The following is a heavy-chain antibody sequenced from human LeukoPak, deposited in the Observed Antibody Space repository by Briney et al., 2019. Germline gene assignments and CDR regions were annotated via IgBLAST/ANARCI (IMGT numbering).Heavy chain of an antibody. J-gene: IGHJ4*02. Sequence: SEALSLTCTVSGGSISSYYWSWIRQPPGKGLEWIGYIYYSGSTNYNPSLKSRVTISVDTSKNQFSLKLSSVTAADTAVYYCARDTLDYFDYWGQGTLVTVSS. CDR2: IYYSGST. CDR3: ARDTLDYFDY. V-gene: IGHV4-59*01. CDR1: GGSISSYY.